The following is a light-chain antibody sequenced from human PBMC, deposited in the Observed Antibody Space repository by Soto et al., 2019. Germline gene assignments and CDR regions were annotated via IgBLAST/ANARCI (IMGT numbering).Light chain of an antibody. V-gene: IGLV2-8*01. CDR1: SSDVGGYNY. CDR2: EVN. Sequence: QSALTQPPSASGSPGQSVAISCTGTSSDVGGYNYVSWYQQHPGKAPKLMIYEVNKRPSGVPDRFSGSKSGNTASLTVPGLQAEDVADYYCSSYAGSSNVFGTGTKVTVL. CDR3: SSYAGSSNV. J-gene: IGLJ1*01.